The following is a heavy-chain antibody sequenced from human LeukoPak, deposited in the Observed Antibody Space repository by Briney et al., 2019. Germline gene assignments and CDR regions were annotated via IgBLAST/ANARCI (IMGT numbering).Heavy chain of an antibody. Sequence: PGASVKVSCKASGYTFTGYYMHWVRQAPGQGLEWMGWISAYNGNTNYAQKLQGRVTMTTDTSTSTAYMELRSLRSDDTAVYYCARVITDAFDIWGQGTMVTVSS. CDR1: GYTFTGYY. CDR3: ARVITDAFDI. J-gene: IGHJ3*02. CDR2: ISAYNGNT. V-gene: IGHV1-18*04. D-gene: IGHD1-14*01.